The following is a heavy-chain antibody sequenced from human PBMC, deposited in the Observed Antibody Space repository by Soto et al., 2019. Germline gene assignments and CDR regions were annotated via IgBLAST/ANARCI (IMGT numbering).Heavy chain of an antibody. CDR1: GGSISSYY. V-gene: IGHV4-59*01. J-gene: IGHJ4*02. Sequence: SETLSLTCTVSGGSISSYYWSWIRQPPGKGLEWIVYIYYSGSTNYNPSLKSRVTISVDTAKNQFSLKLSSVTAADTAVYYWARAYYYDSSGYYWDHWGQGTLVTVSS. CDR2: IYYSGST. D-gene: IGHD3-22*01. CDR3: ARAYYYDSSGYYWDH.